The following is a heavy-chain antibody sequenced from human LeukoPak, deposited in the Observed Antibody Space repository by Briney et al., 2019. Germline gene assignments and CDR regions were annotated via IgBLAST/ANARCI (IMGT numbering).Heavy chain of an antibody. CDR1: GFTFSSYA. D-gene: IGHD3-22*01. CDR2: ISYDGSNK. Sequence: PGGSLRLSCAASGFTFSSYAMHWVRQAQGKGLEWVAVISYDGSNKYYADSVKGRFTISRDNSKNTLYLQMNSLRAEDTAVYYCARTGPSPRDYYDSSGYYIWGQGTLVTVSS. V-gene: IGHV3-30-3*01. J-gene: IGHJ4*02. CDR3: ARTGPSPRDYYDSSGYYI.